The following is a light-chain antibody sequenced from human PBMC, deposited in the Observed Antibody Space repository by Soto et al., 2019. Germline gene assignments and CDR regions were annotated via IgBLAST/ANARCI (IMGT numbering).Light chain of an antibody. CDR2: DAS. CDR1: QSVSSY. Sequence: EIVLTQSPATLSLSPGERATLSCRASQSVSSYLAWYQQKPGQAPRLLIYDASNRATGIPARFSGSGSGTDFTLTISSLELEDFEVYYCQQRSNWPPITFGQGTRLEIK. J-gene: IGKJ5*01. CDR3: QQRSNWPPIT. V-gene: IGKV3-11*01.